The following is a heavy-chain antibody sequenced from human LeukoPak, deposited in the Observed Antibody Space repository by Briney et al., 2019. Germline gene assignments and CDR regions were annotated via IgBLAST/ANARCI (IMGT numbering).Heavy chain of an antibody. D-gene: IGHD4-17*01. J-gene: IGHJ4*02. Sequence: PGGSLRLSCAASGFTFSSYAMTWVRQAPGKGLDWVSGLSGGGSSGVSTYYADSVKGRFTISRDNSKNTLYLQMNSLRAEDTAVYYCAKDHLTVTTDIWGQGTLVTVSS. CDR1: GFTFSSYA. V-gene: IGHV3-23*01. CDR3: AKDHLTVTTDI. CDR2: LSGGGSSGVST.